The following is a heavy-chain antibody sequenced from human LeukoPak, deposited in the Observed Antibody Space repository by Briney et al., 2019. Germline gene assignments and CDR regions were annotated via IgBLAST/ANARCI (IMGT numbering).Heavy chain of an antibody. Sequence: GGSLRLSCAASGFTFSSYGMSWVRQAPGKGLEWVSGLSASGGLTYYADSVKGRFTISRDNSKNTLYLQMNSLRADDTAVYYCAKGGSSYSEMDYWGQGTLVTVSS. D-gene: IGHD4-11*01. CDR2: LSASGGLT. CDR1: GFTFSSYG. CDR3: AKGGSSYSEMDY. V-gene: IGHV3-23*01. J-gene: IGHJ4*02.